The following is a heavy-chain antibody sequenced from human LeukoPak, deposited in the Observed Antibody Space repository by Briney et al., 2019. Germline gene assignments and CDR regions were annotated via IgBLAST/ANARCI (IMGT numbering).Heavy chain of an antibody. V-gene: IGHV1-2*02. Sequence: ASVKVSCKASGCTFTGYYMHWVRQAPGQGIEWMGWINPNSGGTNYAQKFQGRVTMTRDTSISTAYMELSRLRSDDTAVYYCARDKWSGYYYDAFDIWGQGTMVTVSS. CDR1: GCTFTGYY. J-gene: IGHJ3*02. CDR2: INPNSGGT. CDR3: ARDKWSGYYYDAFDI. D-gene: IGHD3-22*01.